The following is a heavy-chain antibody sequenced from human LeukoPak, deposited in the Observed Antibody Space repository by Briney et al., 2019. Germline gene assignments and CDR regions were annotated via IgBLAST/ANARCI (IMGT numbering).Heavy chain of an antibody. V-gene: IGHV4-34*01. J-gene: IGHJ5*02. CDR3: ARPKVPATGNWFDP. D-gene: IGHD2-21*02. Sequence: PSETLSLTCAVYGGSFSGYYWSWIRQPPGKGLEWIGEINHSGSTNYNPSLKSRVTISVDTSKSQFSLKLSSVTAADTAVYYCARPKVPATGNWFDPWGQGTLVTVSS. CDR2: INHSGST. CDR1: GGSFSGYY.